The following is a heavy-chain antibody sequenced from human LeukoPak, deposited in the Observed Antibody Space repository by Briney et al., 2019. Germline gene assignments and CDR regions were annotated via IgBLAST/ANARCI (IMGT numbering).Heavy chain of an antibody. J-gene: IGHJ4*02. CDR1: GYTFTSYY. Sequence: ASVKVSCKASGYTFTSYYMHWVRQAPGQGLEWMGIINPSGGSTSYAQKFQGRVTMTRHTSTSTVYIELSSLRSEDTAVYYCAIDQLVLREGVFDYWGQGTLVTASS. CDR2: INPSGGST. V-gene: IGHV1-46*01. D-gene: IGHD6-6*01. CDR3: AIDQLVLREGVFDY.